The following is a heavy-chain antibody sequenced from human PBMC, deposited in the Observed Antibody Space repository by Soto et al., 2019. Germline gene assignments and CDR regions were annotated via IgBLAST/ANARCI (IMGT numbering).Heavy chain of an antibody. CDR2: IKSKTDDGTT. V-gene: IGHV3-15*01. J-gene: IGHJ4*02. D-gene: IGHD3-3*01. Sequence: GGSLRLSCAASGFTFSNAWMSWVRQAPGKGLEWVGRIKSKTDDGTTDYAAPVKGRFTIPRDDSKNTLYLQMNSLKTEDTAVYYCTAYRSVFEVVIPKNYWRQGTLVTVSS. CDR1: GFTFSNAW. CDR3: TAYRSVFEVVIPKNY.